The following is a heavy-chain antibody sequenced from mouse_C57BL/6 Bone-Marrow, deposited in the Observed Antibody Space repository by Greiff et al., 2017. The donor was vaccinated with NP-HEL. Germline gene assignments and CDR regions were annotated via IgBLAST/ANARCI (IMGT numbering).Heavy chain of an antibody. D-gene: IGHD1-1*01. CDR1: GYTFTDYY. J-gene: IGHJ2*01. Sequence: DVQLQESGPVLVKPGASVKMSCKASGYTFTDYYMNWVKQSHGKSLEWIGVINPYNGGTSYNQKFKGKATLTVDKSSSTAYMELNSLTSEDSAVYYCARVGTTVVAGDYWGQGTTLTVSS. V-gene: IGHV1-19*01. CDR3: ARVGTTVVAGDY. CDR2: INPYNGGT.